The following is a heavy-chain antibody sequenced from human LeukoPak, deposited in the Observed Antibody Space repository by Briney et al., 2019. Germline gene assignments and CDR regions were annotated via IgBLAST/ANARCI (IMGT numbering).Heavy chain of an antibody. CDR1: GFTFSSYW. CDR2: CDSDGSGT. D-gene: IGHD3-16*01. V-gene: IGHV3-74*01. Sequence: PGGSLRLSCAASGFTFSSYWMYWVRQAPGKGLMWVSRCDSDGSGTTYVDSVKGRFTVSRDNAKNTLYLQMSGLRAEDTAVYYCATSSVWGGAFNIWGQGTMVTVSS. J-gene: IGHJ3*02. CDR3: ATSSVWGGAFNI.